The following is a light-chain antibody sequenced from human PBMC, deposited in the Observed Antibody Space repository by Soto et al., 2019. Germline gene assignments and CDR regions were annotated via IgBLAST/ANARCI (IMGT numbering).Light chain of an antibody. Sequence: QSVLTQPPSVSGAPGQRVTISCTGSSSNIGAGYDVHWYQQLPGTAPKLLIYGNSNRPSVVPDRFSGSKSGTSASLAITGLQAEDEADYCCQSYDSSLSGSVVFGGGTKLTVL. CDR1: SSNIGAGYD. CDR2: GNS. J-gene: IGLJ2*01. V-gene: IGLV1-40*01. CDR3: QSYDSSLSGSVV.